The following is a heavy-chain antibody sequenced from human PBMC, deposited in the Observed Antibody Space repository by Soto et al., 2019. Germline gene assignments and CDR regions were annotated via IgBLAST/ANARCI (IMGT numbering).Heavy chain of an antibody. CDR2: ISRNGGRL. CDR1: GFTFEDYA. D-gene: IGHD2-8*01. J-gene: IGHJ3*02. Sequence: EVQLVESGGGLVQPGRSLRLSCAAAGFTFEDYAMHWVRQGPGKGLEWVSGISRNGGRLGYADSVKGRFTISRDNAKNSLYLQMNSLRAEDTALYYCAKDMLAGGCSNGVCCGDFDIWGQGTLVTVSS. V-gene: IGHV3-9*01. CDR3: AKDMLAGGCSNGVCCGDFDI.